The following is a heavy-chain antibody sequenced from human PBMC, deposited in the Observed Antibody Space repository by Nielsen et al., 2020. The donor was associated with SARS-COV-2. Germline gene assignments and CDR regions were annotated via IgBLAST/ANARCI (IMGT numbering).Heavy chain of an antibody. CDR3: AKAASTVTTHAAGF. Sequence: GESLKISCSASGFSFSTYAMNWVRQAPGKGLEWVSAISGGGVATYYADSVKGRFTIARDNSKNTVFLHLNSLTAEDTALYYCAKAASTVTTHAAGFWGQGTLVTVSS. J-gene: IGHJ4*02. CDR2: ISGGGVAT. D-gene: IGHD4-17*01. V-gene: IGHV3-23*01. CDR1: GFSFSTYA.